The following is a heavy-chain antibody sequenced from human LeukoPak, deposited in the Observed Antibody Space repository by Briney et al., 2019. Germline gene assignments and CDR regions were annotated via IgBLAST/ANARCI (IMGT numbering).Heavy chain of an antibody. D-gene: IGHD2-2*01. Sequence: SETLSLTCAVYGGSFSGYYWSWIRQPPGKGLEWIGEINHSGSTNYNPSLKSRVTISVDTSKNQFSLKLSSVTAADTAVYYCAREVGEGYCSSTSCLDAFDIWGQGTMVTVSS. J-gene: IGHJ3*02. CDR2: INHSGST. V-gene: IGHV4-34*01. CDR3: AREVGEGYCSSTSCLDAFDI. CDR1: GGSFSGYY.